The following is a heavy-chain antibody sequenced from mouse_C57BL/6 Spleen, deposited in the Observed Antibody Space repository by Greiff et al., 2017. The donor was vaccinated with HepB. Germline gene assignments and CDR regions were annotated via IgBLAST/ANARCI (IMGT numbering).Heavy chain of an antibody. CDR3: ARRAYYSNSDYYAMDY. Sequence: QVQLKQPGAELVRPGTSVKLSCKASGYTFTSYWMHWVKQRPGQGLEWIGVIDPSDSYTNYNQKFKGKATLTVDTSSSTAYMQLSSLTSEDSAVYYCARRAYYSNSDYYAMDYWGQGTSVTVSS. CDR2: IDPSDSYT. J-gene: IGHJ4*01. D-gene: IGHD2-5*01. CDR1: GYTFTSYW. V-gene: IGHV1-59*01.